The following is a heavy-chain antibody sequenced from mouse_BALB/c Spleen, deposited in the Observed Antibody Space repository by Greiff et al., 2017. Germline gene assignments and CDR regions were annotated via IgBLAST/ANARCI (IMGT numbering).Heavy chain of an antibody. V-gene: IGHV5-6-5*01. CDR1: GFTFSSYA. Sequence: EVKLVESGGGLVKPGGSLKLSCAASGFTFSSYAMSWVRQTPEKRLEWVASISSGGSTYYPDSVKGRFTISRDNARNILYLQMSSLRSEDTAMYYCARGGYGSSPLFAYWGQGTLVTVSA. J-gene: IGHJ3*01. D-gene: IGHD1-1*01. CDR3: ARGGYGSSPLFAY. CDR2: ISSGGST.